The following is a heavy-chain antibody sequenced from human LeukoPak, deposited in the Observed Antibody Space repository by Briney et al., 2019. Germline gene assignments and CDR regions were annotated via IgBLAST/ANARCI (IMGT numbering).Heavy chain of an antibody. CDR3: ARDRQQLVDY. D-gene: IGHD6-13*01. V-gene: IGHV3-21*01. Sequence: PGGSLRLSCAASGFTFSSYSMNWVRQAPGKGLEWVSSISSSSSYIHYAGSVKGRFTISRDNAKNSLYLQMNSLRAEDTAVYYCARDRQQLVDYWGQGTLVTVSS. CDR2: ISSSSSYI. J-gene: IGHJ4*02. CDR1: GFTFSSYS.